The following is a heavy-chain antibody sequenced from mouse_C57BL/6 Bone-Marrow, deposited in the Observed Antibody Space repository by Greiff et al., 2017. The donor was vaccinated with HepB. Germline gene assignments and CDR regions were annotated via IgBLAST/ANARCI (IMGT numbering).Heavy chain of an antibody. D-gene: IGHD1-3*01. CDR2: IYPSDSET. Sequence: QVQLKQPGAELVRPGSSVKLSCKASGYTFTSYWMDWVKQRPGQGLEWIGNIYPSDSETHYNQKFKDKATLTVDKSSSTAYMQLSSLTSEDSAVYYCGYGSSFDYWGQGTTLTVSS. CDR1: GYTFTSYW. V-gene: IGHV1-61*01. CDR3: GYGSSFDY. J-gene: IGHJ2*01.